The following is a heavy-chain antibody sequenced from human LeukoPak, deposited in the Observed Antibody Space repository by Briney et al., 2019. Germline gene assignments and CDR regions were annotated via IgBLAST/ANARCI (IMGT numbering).Heavy chain of an antibody. CDR3: TTDRRGITIFGVVINSWDNWFDP. D-gene: IGHD3-3*01. V-gene: IGHV3-30*02. Sequence: PGGSLRLSCAASGFTFSSYGMHWVRQAPGKGLEWVAFIRYDGSNKYYADSVKGRFTISRDNSKNTLYLQMNSLKTEDTAVYYCTTDRRGITIFGVVINSWDNWFDPWGQGTLVTVSS. J-gene: IGHJ5*02. CDR2: IRYDGSNK. CDR1: GFTFSSYG.